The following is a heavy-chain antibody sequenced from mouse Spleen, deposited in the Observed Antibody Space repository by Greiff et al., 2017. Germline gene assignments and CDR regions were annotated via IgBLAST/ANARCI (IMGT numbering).Heavy chain of an antibody. D-gene: IGHD1-1*01. CDR3: ARDDYGSEDYFDY. Sequence: EVQLVESGGGLVKPGGSLKLSCAASGFTFSSYAMSWVRQTPEKRLEWVATISDGGSYTYYPDNVKGRFTISRDNAKNNLYLQMSHLKSEDTAMYYCARDDYGSEDYFDYWGQGTTLTVSS. CDR2: ISDGGSYT. CDR1: GFTFSSYA. J-gene: IGHJ2*01. V-gene: IGHV5-4*01.